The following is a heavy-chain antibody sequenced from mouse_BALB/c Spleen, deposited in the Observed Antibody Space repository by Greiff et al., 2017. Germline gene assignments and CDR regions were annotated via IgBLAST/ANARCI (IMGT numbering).Heavy chain of an antibody. J-gene: IGHJ1*01. CDR3: ARDDGDFWYFDV. V-gene: IGHV2-9*02. CDR2: IWAGGST. Sequence: VNLVESGPGLVAPSQSLSITCTVSGFSLTSYGVHWVRQPPGKGLEWLGVIWAGGSTNYNSALMSRLSISKDNSKSQVFLKMNSLQTDDTAMYYCARDDGDFWYFDVWGAGTTVTVSS. D-gene: IGHD2-13*01. CDR1: GFSLTSYG.